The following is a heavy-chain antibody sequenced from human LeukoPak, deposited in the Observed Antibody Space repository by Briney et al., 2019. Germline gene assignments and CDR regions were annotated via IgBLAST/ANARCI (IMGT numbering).Heavy chain of an antibody. CDR3: ARYGNGAWLPHYPFDI. Sequence: PGGSLRLSCAASGFTFSYYAMSWVRQAPGRGLEWVSVISDSGGDTSYADSGKGRFSISRDNSKNTVYLQMSSLRAEDTAVYYCARYGNGAWLPHYPFDIWGQGTMVTVSS. CDR2: ISDSGGDT. CDR1: GFTFSYYA. V-gene: IGHV3-23*01. D-gene: IGHD6-19*01. J-gene: IGHJ3*02.